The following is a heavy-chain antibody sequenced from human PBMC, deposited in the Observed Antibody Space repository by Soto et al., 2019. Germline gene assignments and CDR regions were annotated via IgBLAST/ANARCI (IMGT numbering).Heavy chain of an antibody. CDR3: ASSYSSSWYGYYYYGMDV. J-gene: IGHJ6*02. CDR2: INHSGST. D-gene: IGHD6-13*01. CDR1: GGSFSGYY. Sequence: QVQLQQWGAGLLKPSETLSLTCAVYGGSFSGYYWSWIRQPPGKGLEWIGEINHSGSTNYNPSLKSRVTISVDTSKNQFSLKLSSVAAADTAVYYCASSYSSSWYGYYYYGMDVWGQGTTVTVSS. V-gene: IGHV4-34*01.